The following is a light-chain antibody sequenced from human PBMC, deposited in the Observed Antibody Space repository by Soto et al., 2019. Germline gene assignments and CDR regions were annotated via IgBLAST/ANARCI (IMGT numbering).Light chain of an antibody. CDR2: GAS. V-gene: IGKV1-39*01. J-gene: IGKJ2*01. CDR1: QSISIY. CDR3: QQSYSMSYT. Sequence: IQMTQSPSSLSASVGDRVTITCRASQSISIYLNWYQLKPGKAPKLLIYGASNLQFGVPSRFSGSGSGTDFTLTISSLQPEDFTTYYCQQSYSMSYTFGQGTKLEIK.